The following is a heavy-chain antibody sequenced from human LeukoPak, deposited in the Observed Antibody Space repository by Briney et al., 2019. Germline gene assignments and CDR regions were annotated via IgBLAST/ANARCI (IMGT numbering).Heavy chain of an antibody. CDR1: GFTFSTYA. CDR2: ISSSSSYI. J-gene: IGHJ4*02. CDR3: ARDTYYYDSSGYYY. V-gene: IGHV3-21*01. Sequence: PGGSLRLSCAASGFTFSTYAMSWVRQAPGKGLEWVSSISSSSSYIYYADSVKGRFTISRDNAKNSLYLQMNSLRAEDTAVYYCARDTYYYDSSGYYYWGQGTLVTVSS. D-gene: IGHD3-22*01.